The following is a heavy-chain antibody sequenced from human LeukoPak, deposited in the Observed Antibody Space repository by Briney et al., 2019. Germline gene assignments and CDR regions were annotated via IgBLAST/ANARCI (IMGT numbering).Heavy chain of an antibody. J-gene: IGHJ6*02. Sequence: PSETLSLTCAVYGGSFSGYYWSWIRQPPGKGLEWIGEINHSGSTNYNPSLKSRVTISVDTSKNQFSLKLSSVTAADTAVYYCARGGPDYGSGSYSYYYYGMDVWGQGTTVTVSS. D-gene: IGHD3-10*01. CDR1: GGSFSGYY. V-gene: IGHV4-34*01. CDR2: INHSGST. CDR3: ARGGPDYGSGSYSYYYYGMDV.